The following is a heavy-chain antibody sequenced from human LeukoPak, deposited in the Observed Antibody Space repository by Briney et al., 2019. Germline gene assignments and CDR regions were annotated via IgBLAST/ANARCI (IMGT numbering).Heavy chain of an antibody. J-gene: IGHJ4*02. CDR2: IHHSGST. V-gene: IGHV4-4*02. D-gene: IGHD1-26*01. CDR3: AREFVQGSSLPYFDP. Sequence: SETLSLTCGVSGGSISSSHWWSWVRQPPGKGQEWIGEIHHSGSTNYNSSLKSRVTISVDKSKNQFSLKLNSMTAADTAVYYCAREFVQGSSLPYFDPWGQGTLVTVSS. CDR1: GGSISSSHW.